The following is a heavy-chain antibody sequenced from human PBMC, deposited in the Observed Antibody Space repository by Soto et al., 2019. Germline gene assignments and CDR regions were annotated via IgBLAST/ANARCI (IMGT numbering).Heavy chain of an antibody. CDR1: GGSFSGYY. J-gene: IGHJ6*02. Sequence: PSETLSLTCAVYGGSFSGYYLSWIRQPPGKGLEWIGEINHSGSTNYNPSLKSRVTISVDTSKNQFSLKLSSVTAADTAVYYCARERYSPYGMDVWGQGTTVTVSS. V-gene: IGHV4-34*01. D-gene: IGHD6-13*01. CDR2: INHSGST. CDR3: ARERYSPYGMDV.